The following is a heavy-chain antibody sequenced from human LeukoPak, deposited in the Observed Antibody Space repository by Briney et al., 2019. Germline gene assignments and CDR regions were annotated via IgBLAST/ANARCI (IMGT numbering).Heavy chain of an antibody. D-gene: IGHD3-10*01. CDR1: GASISTGSSY. CDR2: IHNSGST. J-gene: IGHJ4*02. V-gene: IGHV4-61*02. CDR3: ARSPPWFGELPYFDY. Sequence: PSETLSLTCTVSGASISTGSSYWSWIRQPAGEGLEWIGRIHNSGSTNYNPSLNSRVTISVDTSKNQVSLKLTSVTAADTAVYYCARSPPWFGELPYFDYWGQGTLVTVSS.